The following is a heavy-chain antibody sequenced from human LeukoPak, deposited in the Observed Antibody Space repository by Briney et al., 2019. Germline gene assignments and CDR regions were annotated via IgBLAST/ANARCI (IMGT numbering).Heavy chain of an antibody. J-gene: IGHJ3*02. V-gene: IGHV3-53*01. Sequence: QTGGSLRLSCAASGFTVSSNYMSWVRQAPGKGLEWVSVIYSGGSTYYADSVKGRFTISRDNSKNTLYLQMNSLRAEDTAVYYCARDGSYNWNDVEAFDIWGQGTMVTVSS. D-gene: IGHD1-1*01. CDR3: ARDGSYNWNDVEAFDI. CDR1: GFTVSSNY. CDR2: IYSGGST.